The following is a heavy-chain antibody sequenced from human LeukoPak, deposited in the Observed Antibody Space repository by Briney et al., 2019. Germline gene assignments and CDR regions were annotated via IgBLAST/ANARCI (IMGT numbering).Heavy chain of an antibody. CDR3: ARGLVLDY. V-gene: IGHV1-2*02. Sequence: GASVTVSCKASGYCLNAYYMHWVRQAPGQGLEWMGWINPSSGGTKFEQKFQGRVTMARETSISTTYMELRRLTSNDTAVYYCARGLVLDYWGEGPLASVSS. CDR2: INPSSGGT. J-gene: IGHJ4*02. CDR1: GYCLNAYY. D-gene: IGHD4-11*01.